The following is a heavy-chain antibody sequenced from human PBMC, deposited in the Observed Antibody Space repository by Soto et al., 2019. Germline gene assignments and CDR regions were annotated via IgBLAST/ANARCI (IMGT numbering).Heavy chain of an antibody. CDR1: GFTFNSYG. CDR2: IEYNAKNR. Sequence: QVQLVESGGGVVQPGTSLRLSCTASGFTFNSYGIHWVRQAPGKGLEWLALIEYNAKNRFYADSVKGRFSISRDNSRNTVYLQVNGLRAEDTAVYYCAREGDDYCSGTRCSHYYGLDVWGQGTTVIVSS. D-gene: IGHD2-15*01. J-gene: IGHJ6*02. V-gene: IGHV3-33*05. CDR3: AREGDDYCSGTRCSHYYGLDV.